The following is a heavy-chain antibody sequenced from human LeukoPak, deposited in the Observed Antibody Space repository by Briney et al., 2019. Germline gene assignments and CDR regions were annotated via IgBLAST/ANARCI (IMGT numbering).Heavy chain of an antibody. V-gene: IGHV4-59*01. CDR3: ARGSLSTVLDYYYYMDV. CDR1: GGSISSYY. CDR2: IYYSGST. D-gene: IGHD3-10*01. Sequence: SETLSLTCTVSGGSISSYYWSWIRQPPGKGLEWIGYIYYSGSTNYNPSHKSRVTISVDTSKNQFSLKLSSVTAADTAVYYCARGSLSTVLDYYYYMDVWGKGTTVTVSS. J-gene: IGHJ6*03.